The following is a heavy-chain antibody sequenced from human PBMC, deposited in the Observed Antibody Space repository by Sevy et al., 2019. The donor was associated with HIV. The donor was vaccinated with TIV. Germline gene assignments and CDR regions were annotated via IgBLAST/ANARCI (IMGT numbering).Heavy chain of an antibody. D-gene: IGHD2-15*01. V-gene: IGHV3-7*03. CDR3: VSEKVEGSSVLDY. CDR2: IKQDGYET. Sequence: GGSLRLSCATFGFNFRNSWMAWVRQTPGKGLEFLADIKQDGYETYYVDSVKGRFTISRDNAKNSLHLQMNSLRAEDKAMYFCVSEKVEGSSVLDYWGQGIPVTVSS. J-gene: IGHJ4*02. CDR1: GFNFRNSW.